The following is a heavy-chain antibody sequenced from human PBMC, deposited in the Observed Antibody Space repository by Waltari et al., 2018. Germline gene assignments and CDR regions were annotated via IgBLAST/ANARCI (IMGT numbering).Heavy chain of an antibody. J-gene: IGHJ1*01. CDR3: ARGRDFWSGYHPGFQH. V-gene: IGHV4-34*01. CDR1: GGSFSGYY. D-gene: IGHD3-3*01. Sequence: QVQLQQWGAGLLKPSETLSLTCAVYGGSFSGYYWSWIRQPPGKGLEWIGEINQSGSTNYNPPLKSRVTIAVDTSKNQFSLKLSSVTAADTAVYYCARGRDFWSGYHPGFQHWGQGTLVTVSS. CDR2: INQSGST.